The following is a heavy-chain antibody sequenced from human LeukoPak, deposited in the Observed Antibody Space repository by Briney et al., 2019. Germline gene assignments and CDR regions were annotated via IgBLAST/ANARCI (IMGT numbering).Heavy chain of an antibody. CDR1: GGSFSGYY. D-gene: IGHD3-22*01. J-gene: IGHJ4*02. CDR2: INHSGST. Sequence: MPSETLSLTCAVYGGSFSGYYWSWIRQPPGKGLEWIGEINHSGSTNYNPSLKSRVTISVDTSKNQFSLKLSSVTAADTAVYYCARDLGTRGPHYEGFDYWGQGTLVTVSS. V-gene: IGHV4-34*01. CDR3: ARDLGTRGPHYEGFDY.